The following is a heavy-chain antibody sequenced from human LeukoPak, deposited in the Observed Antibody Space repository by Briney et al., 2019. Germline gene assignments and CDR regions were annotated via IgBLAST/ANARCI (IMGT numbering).Heavy chain of an antibody. V-gene: IGHV1-18*01. CDR2: ISAYNGNT. Sequence: ASVKVSCKASGYTFTSYGISWVRQAPGQGLEWTGWISAYNGNTNYAQKLQGRVTMTTGTSTSTAYMELRSLRSDDTAVYYCARDRYDILSQNYYYYGMDVWGQGTTVTVSS. CDR3: ARDRYDILSQNYYYYGMDV. J-gene: IGHJ6*02. CDR1: GYTFTSYG. D-gene: IGHD3-9*01.